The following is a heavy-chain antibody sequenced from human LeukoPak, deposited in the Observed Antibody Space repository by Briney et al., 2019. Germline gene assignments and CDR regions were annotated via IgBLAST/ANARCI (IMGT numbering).Heavy chain of an antibody. CDR1: GGTFSDYA. CDR2: FIPILGTA. CDR3: ASLGGGSTVTTYLNY. J-gene: IGHJ4*02. D-gene: IGHD4-17*01. V-gene: IGHV1-69*10. Sequence: ASVKVSCKASGGTFSDYALNWVRQAPGQGLEWMGVFIPILGTANSTQKFQDRVTITADISTNTVYMELSSLRSEDTAVYYCASLGGGSTVTTYLNYWGQGTLVIVSS.